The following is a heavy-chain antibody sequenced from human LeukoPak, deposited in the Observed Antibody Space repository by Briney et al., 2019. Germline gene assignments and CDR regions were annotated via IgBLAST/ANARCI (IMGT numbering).Heavy chain of an antibody. D-gene: IGHD5-24*01. CDR1: GFTFSSYS. CDR3: ARDLSERWLNPADY. V-gene: IGHV3-21*01. J-gene: IGHJ4*02. Sequence: SGGSLRLSCAASGFTFSSYSMNWVRQAPGKGLEWVSSISSSSSYIYYADSVKGRFTISRDNAKNSLYLQMNSLRAEDTAVYYCARDLSERWLNPADYWGQGTLVTVSS. CDR2: ISSSSSYI.